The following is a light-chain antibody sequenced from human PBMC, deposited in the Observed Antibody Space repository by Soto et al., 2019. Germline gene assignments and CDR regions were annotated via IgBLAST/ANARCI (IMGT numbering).Light chain of an antibody. Sequence: EIVMTQSPATLSVSPGESATLSCRASQGVSRNLAWYQQKPGQPPRLLSYDASTRATGVPARCGGSGSGTEFTLTISGLQSEDFAVYYCQQYGDWPPDTFGQGTKVEI. CDR2: DAS. CDR3: QQYGDWPPDT. V-gene: IGKV3-15*01. J-gene: IGKJ2*01. CDR1: QGVSRN.